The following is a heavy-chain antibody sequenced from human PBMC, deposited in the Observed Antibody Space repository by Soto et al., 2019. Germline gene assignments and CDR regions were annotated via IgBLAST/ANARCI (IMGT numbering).Heavy chain of an antibody. D-gene: IGHD5-18*01. V-gene: IGHV3-30*18. CDR2: ISYDGSNN. CDR3: AKDIVKYTYGACDY. Sequence: GGSLRLSCAASGFTFSSYGMYWVRQAPGKGLEWVAAISYDGSNNYHADSVKGRFTISRDNSKNTLYLQLNSLRTEDTAVYYCAKDIVKYTYGACDYWGQGVLVTVSS. J-gene: IGHJ4*02. CDR1: GFTFSSYG.